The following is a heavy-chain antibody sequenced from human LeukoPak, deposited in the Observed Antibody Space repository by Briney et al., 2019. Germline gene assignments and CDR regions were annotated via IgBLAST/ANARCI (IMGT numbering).Heavy chain of an antibody. Sequence: TGGSLRLSCAASGFTLSSYGMHWVRQAPGKGLEWVAFIRYDGSNKYYADSVKGRFTISRDNSKNTLYLQMNSLRAEDTAVYYCAKEVGFVVVPAANMDYWGQGTLVTVSS. CDR3: AKEVGFVVVPAANMDY. J-gene: IGHJ4*02. D-gene: IGHD2-2*01. CDR1: GFTLSSYG. V-gene: IGHV3-30*02. CDR2: IRYDGSNK.